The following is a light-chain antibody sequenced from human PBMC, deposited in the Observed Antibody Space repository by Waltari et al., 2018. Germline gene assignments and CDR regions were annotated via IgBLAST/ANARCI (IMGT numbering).Light chain of an antibody. Sequence: QSVLTQPPSASGTPRQPVTISCSGSNSNIGRNTVTGYQQPPGTAPTLLVYNNFQRPSGVPDRFSGSKSGTSASLAILGVRPEDEADYYCATWDDSLNGPVFGGGTKLTVL. V-gene: IGLV1-44*01. CDR3: ATWDDSLNGPV. CDR2: NNF. CDR1: NSNIGRNT. J-gene: IGLJ2*01.